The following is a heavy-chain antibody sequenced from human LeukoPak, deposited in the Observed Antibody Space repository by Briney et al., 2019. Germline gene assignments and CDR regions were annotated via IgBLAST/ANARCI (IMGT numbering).Heavy chain of an antibody. Sequence: LRLSCAASGFTFSSYEMNWVREAPGKGLEWVSYISSSGSTIYYADSVKGRFTISRDNAKNSLYLQMNSLRAEDTAVYYCARDAPVTDYWGQGTLVTVSS. CDR1: GFTFSSYE. CDR2: ISSSGSTI. J-gene: IGHJ4*02. V-gene: IGHV3-48*03. CDR3: ARDAPVTDY. D-gene: IGHD4-17*01.